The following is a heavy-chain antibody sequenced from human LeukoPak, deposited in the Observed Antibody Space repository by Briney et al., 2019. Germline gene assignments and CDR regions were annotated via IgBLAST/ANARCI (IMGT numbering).Heavy chain of an antibody. D-gene: IGHD6-19*01. Sequence: GASVKVSCKASGGTFSSYAISWVRQAPGQGLEWMGWMNPNSGNTGYAQKFQGRVTMTRNTSISTACMELSSLRYEDTAVYYCARGHGVFGSGWEDAFDIWGQGTMVTVSS. CDR2: MNPNSGNT. CDR3: ARGHGVFGSGWEDAFDI. J-gene: IGHJ3*02. V-gene: IGHV1-8*02. CDR1: GGTFSSYA.